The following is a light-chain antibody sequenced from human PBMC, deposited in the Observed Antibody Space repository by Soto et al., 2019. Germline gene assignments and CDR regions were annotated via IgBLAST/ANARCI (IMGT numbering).Light chain of an antibody. CDR3: CSYTSSGTPV. CDR1: SSDVGGYNY. CDR2: EVS. J-gene: IGLJ3*02. V-gene: IGLV2-14*01. Sequence: QSVLTQPASVSGSPGQSITISCTGTSSDVGGYNYVSWYQQHPGKAPKLMIYEVSNRPSGVSNRFSGSKSGNTASLTISGLQAEDEADYYCCSYTSSGTPVFGGGTKLTVL.